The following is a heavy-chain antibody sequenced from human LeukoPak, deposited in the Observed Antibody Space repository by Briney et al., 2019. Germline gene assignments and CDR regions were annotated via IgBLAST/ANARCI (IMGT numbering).Heavy chain of an antibody. D-gene: IGHD6-19*01. CDR3: AKDNQWLAADY. J-gene: IGHJ4*02. CDR2: ISGSGGST. Sequence: GGSLRLSCAASGFTFRSHGMHWVRQAPGKGLEWVSAISGSGGSTYYADSVKGRFTISRDNSKNTLYLQMNSLRAEDTAVYYCAKDNQWLAADYWGQGTLVTVSS. V-gene: IGHV3-23*01. CDR1: GFTFRSHG.